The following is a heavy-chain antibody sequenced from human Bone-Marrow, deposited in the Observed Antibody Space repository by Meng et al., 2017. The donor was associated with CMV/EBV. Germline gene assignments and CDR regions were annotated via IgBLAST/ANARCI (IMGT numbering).Heavy chain of an antibody. D-gene: IGHD2-15*01. CDR2: IDWDDDK. V-gene: IGHV2-70*20. CDR1: GFPLSTTGMC. CDR3: ARSSRVAAPFYYFDF. Sequence: SGPTLVKPTQPLTLTCTFSGFPLSTTGMCVGWVRQPPGKALEWLALIDWDDDKFYSASLKTGLAISKDTSKNQVVLTMTNMDPVDTTTFYCARSSRVAAPFYYFDFWGQGTLVTVSS. J-gene: IGHJ4*02.